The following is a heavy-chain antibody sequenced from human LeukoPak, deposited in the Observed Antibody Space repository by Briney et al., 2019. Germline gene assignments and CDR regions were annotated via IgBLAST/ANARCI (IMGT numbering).Heavy chain of an antibody. J-gene: IGHJ1*01. CDR1: GFTLSSYS. CDR2: ISSSSSYI. Sequence: GGSLRLSCAASGFTLSSYSMNWVRQAPGKGLEWVSSISSSSSYIYYADSVKGRFTISRDNAKNSLYLQMNSLSAEDTAVYYCATGYSSGWYFYFQHWGQGFLVSVSS. V-gene: IGHV3-21*01. D-gene: IGHD6-19*01. CDR3: ATGYSSGWYFYFQH.